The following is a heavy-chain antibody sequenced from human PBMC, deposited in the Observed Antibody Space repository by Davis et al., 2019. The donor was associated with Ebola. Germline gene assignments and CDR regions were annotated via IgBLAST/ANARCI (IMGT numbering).Heavy chain of an antibody. CDR2: IYPGDSDT. V-gene: IGHV5-51*06. D-gene: IGHD3-9*01. CDR3: ARDYDILTGVGQKGNYYYGMDV. J-gene: IGHJ6*02. CDR1: GYRFTSYW. Sequence: GESLKISCQASGYRFTSYWIGWVRQMPGKGLEWMGIIYPGDSDTKYSPSFQGQVIISADKSISTAFLQWSSLKASDTAMYYCARDYDILTGVGQKGNYYYGMDVWGQGTTVTVSS.